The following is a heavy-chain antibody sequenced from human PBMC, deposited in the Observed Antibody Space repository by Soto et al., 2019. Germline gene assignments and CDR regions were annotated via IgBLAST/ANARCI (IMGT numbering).Heavy chain of an antibody. CDR1: GLTFSSYA. CDR2: ISSNGGST. Sequence: EVPLLESGGGLVQPGGSLRLSCAASGLTFSSYAMSWVRQAPGKGLEWVSGISSNGGSTYYTDSVKGRFTISRDNSKNTLYLQMNSLRAEDTAVYYCAKGMYYYDYWGQGTLVTVSS. J-gene: IGHJ4*02. CDR3: AKGMYYYDY. D-gene: IGHD2-8*01. V-gene: IGHV3-23*01.